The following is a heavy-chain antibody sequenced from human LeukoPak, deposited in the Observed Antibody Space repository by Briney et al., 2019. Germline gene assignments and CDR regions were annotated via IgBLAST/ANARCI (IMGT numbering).Heavy chain of an antibody. D-gene: IGHD1-7*01. V-gene: IGHV4-38-2*01. J-gene: IGHJ4*02. CDR2: IYHSGST. CDR3: ARLVVDWNYAGYFDY. CDR1: GYPISSGYY. Sequence: SETMSLTCAVSGYPISSGYYWGWIRQPPGKGLEWIGSIYHSGSTYYNPSLKSRVTISVDTSKNQFSLKLSSVTAADTAVYYCARLVVDWNYAGYFDYWGQGTLVTVSS.